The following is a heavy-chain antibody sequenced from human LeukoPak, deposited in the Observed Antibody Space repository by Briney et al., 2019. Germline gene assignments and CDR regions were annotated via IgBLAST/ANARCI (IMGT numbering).Heavy chain of an antibody. CDR1: GFTFRSYA. CDR2: ISVSGETK. Sequence: PGGSLRLSCAASGFTFRSYAMTWVRQAPGKGLEWVSHISVSGETKNYAESVRGRFTISRDTAKNLLYLQMNTLRADDTAVYYCARDQRGTRLDWGQGTLVTVSS. D-gene: IGHD1-1*01. CDR3: ARDQRGTRLD. J-gene: IGHJ4*02. V-gene: IGHV3-48*03.